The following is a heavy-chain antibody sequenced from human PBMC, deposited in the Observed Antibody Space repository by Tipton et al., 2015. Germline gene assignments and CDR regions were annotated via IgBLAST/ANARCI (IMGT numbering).Heavy chain of an antibody. J-gene: IGHJ4*02. CDR2: IKSDGSNT. D-gene: IGHD2-15*01. CDR3: ARGKIDARISFDY. Sequence: SLRLSCAASGFTLSSYALSWVRQASGKGLEWVSGIKSDGSNTIYAESVKGRFTISRDNAKNTLYLEMNSLRAEDTAVYYCARGKIDARISFDYWGQGVLVTVSS. V-gene: IGHV3-74*01. CDR1: GFTLSSYA.